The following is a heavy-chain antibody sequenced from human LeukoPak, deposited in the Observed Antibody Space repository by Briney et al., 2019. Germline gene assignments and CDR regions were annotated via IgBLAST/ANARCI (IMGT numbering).Heavy chain of an antibody. D-gene: IGHD2-15*01. CDR3: AKESIGRRYGMDV. V-gene: IGHV3-7*03. CDR2: IKQDGSEK. Sequence: GGSLRLSCAASGFTFSDYYMSWVRQAPGKGLEWVANIKQDGSEKYYVDSVKGRFTISRDNSKNSLYLQMNSLRTEDTALYYCAKESIGRRYGMDVWGQGTTVTVSS. J-gene: IGHJ6*02. CDR1: GFTFSDYY.